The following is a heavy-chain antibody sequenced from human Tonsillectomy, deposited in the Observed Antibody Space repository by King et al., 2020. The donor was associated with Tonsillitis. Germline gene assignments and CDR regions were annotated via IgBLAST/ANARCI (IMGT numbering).Heavy chain of an antibody. CDR1: GGSISSYY. D-gene: IGHD3-22*01. V-gene: IGHV4-59*01. CDR3: ARDQNYYDSSGYYRGGFDY. CDR2: IYYSGST. J-gene: IGHJ4*02. Sequence: VQLQESGPGLVKPSETLSLTCTVSGGSISSYYWSWIRQPPGKGLEWIGYIYYSGSTNYNPSLKSRVTISVDTSKNQFSLKLSSVTAADTAVYYCARDQNYYDSSGYYRGGFDYWGPGTLVTVSS.